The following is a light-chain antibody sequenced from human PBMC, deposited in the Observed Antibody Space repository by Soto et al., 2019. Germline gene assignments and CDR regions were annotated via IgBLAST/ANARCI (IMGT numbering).Light chain of an antibody. CDR3: QQGDYWPLT. V-gene: IGKV3D-15*01. CDR1: QSVINN. J-gene: IGKJ1*01. CDR2: AVS. Sequence: EIVMTQSPATLSVSPGERATLSCRASQSVINNLAWYQQRPGQAPRLLVYAVSTRATGIPDRFSGSGSGTEFTLTISRLQSEDFAVYYCQQGDYWPLTFGQGTKVEVK.